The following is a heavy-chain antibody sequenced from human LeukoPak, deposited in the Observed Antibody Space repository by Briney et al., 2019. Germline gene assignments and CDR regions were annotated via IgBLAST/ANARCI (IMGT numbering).Heavy chain of an antibody. J-gene: IGHJ6*02. Sequence: PSETLSLTCTVSGGSISSYYWSWIRQPPGKGLEWIGYIYYSGSTNYNPSLKSRVTISVDTSKNQFSPKLSSVTAADTAVYYCARGGPYYYYYGMDVWGQGTTVTVSS. CDR3: ARGGPYYYYYGMDV. D-gene: IGHD3-16*01. CDR1: GGSISSYY. CDR2: IYYSGST. V-gene: IGHV4-59*01.